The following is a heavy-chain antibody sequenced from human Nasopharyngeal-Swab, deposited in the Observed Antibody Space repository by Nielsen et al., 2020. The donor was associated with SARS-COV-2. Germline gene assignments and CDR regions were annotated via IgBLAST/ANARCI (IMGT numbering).Heavy chain of an antibody. CDR1: GFTFSSYW. V-gene: IGHV3-74*01. CDR2: INSDGSST. CDR3: ARAYCGGDCYSPYNWFDP. J-gene: IGHJ5*02. Sequence: GGSLRLSCAASGFTFSSYWMHWVRQAPGKGLVWVSRINSDGSSTSYADSVKGRFTISRDNAKNTLYLQMNSLRAADTAVYYCARAYCGGDCYSPYNWFDPWGQGTLVTVSS. D-gene: IGHD2-21*01.